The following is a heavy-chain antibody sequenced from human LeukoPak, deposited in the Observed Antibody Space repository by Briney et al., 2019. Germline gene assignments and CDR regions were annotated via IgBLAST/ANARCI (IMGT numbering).Heavy chain of an antibody. V-gene: IGHV3-48*03. Sequence: SGGSLRLSCAASGFTFSSYEMNWVRQAPGKGLEWVSYISSSGSTIYYADSVKGRFTISRDNAKNSLYLQMSSLRAEDTAVYYCARQGVVRGVISHFDYWGQGILVTVSS. CDR2: ISSSGSTI. D-gene: IGHD3-10*01. CDR1: GFTFSSYE. J-gene: IGHJ4*02. CDR3: ARQGVVRGVISHFDY.